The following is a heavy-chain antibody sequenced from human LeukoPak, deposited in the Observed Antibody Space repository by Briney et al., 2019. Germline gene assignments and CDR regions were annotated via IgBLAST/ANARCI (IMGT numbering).Heavy chain of an antibody. V-gene: IGHV3-30-3*01. CDR3: ARDALRLSLSNAFDI. CDR1: GFTFSSYA. CDR2: ISYDGSNK. J-gene: IGHJ3*02. D-gene: IGHD3-10*01. Sequence: QPGGSLRLSCAASGFTFSSYAMHWVRQAPGKGLEWVAVISYDGSNKYYADSVKGRFTISRDNSKNTLYLQMNSLRAEDTAVYYCARDALRLSLSNAFDIWGQGTMVTVSS.